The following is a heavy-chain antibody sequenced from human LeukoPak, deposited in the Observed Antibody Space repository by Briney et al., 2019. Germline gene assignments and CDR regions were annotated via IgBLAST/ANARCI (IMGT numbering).Heavy chain of an antibody. CDR1: GFTFSSYG. CDR3: AKVPYSSSSDY. V-gene: IGHV3-30*18. D-gene: IGHD6-6*01. CDR2: ISYDGSNK. Sequence: GRSLRLSCAASGFTFSSYGMHWVRQAPGKGLGWVAVISYDGSNKYYADSVKGRFTISRDNSKNTLYLQMNSLRAEDTAVYYCAKVPYSSSSDYWGQGTLVTVSS. J-gene: IGHJ4*02.